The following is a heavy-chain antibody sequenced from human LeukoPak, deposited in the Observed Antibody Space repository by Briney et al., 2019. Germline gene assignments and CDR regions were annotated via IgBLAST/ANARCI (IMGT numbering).Heavy chain of an antibody. D-gene: IGHD3-9*01. CDR3: ARLRYFTVGATVIGWAQVNWYFDL. V-gene: IGHV4-34*01. J-gene: IGHJ2*01. Sequence: SETLSLTCAVYGGSFSGYYWSRIRQPPGKGLEWIGEINHSGSTNYNPSLKSRVTISVDTSKNQFSLKLSSVTAADTAVYYCARLRYFTVGATVIGWAQVNWYFDLWGRGTLVTVSS. CDR2: INHSGST. CDR1: GGSFSGYY.